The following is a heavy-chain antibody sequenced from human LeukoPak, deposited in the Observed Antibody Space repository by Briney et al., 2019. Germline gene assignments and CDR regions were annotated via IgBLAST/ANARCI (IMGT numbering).Heavy chain of an antibody. CDR3: AKDRRVGYYDSSGYYYNWFDP. CDR2: ISYDGSNK. V-gene: IGHV3-30*18. Sequence: GRSLRLSCAASGFTFSSYGMHWVRQAPGKGLEWVAVISYDGSNKYYADSVKGRFTISRDNSKNTLYLQMNSLRAEDTAVYYCAKDRRVGYYDSSGYYYNWFDPWGQGTLVTVSS. J-gene: IGHJ5*02. CDR1: GFTFSSYG. D-gene: IGHD3-22*01.